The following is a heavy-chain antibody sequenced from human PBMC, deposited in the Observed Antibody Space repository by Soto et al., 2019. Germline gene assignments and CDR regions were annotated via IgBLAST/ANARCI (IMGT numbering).Heavy chain of an antibody. CDR2: IYSGGST. D-gene: IGHD3-10*01. J-gene: IGHJ6*03. CDR1: GFTVSSNY. V-gene: IGHV3-53*04. Sequence: GGSLRLSCAASGFTVSSNYMSWVRQAPGKGLEWVSVIYSGGSTYYADSVKGRFTISRHNSKNTLYLQMNSLRAEDTAVYYCARGGYYGSGSPNMEASYYYYYMDVWGKGTTVTVSS. CDR3: ARGGYYGSGSPNMEASYYYYYMDV.